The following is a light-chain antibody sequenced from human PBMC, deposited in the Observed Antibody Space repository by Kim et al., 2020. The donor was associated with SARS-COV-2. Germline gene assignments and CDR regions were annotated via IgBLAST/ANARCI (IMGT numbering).Light chain of an antibody. Sequence: EIVLTQSPGILSLSPGERATLSCRASQSVGSSYIAWYQQKPGQAPRLLIYGASRRATGIPDRFSGSGSGTDFTLTISRLEPEDFAVFYCQQYFTSPITFGQGTRLEIK. V-gene: IGKV3-20*01. CDR2: GAS. CDR1: QSVGSSY. J-gene: IGKJ5*01. CDR3: QQYFTSPIT.